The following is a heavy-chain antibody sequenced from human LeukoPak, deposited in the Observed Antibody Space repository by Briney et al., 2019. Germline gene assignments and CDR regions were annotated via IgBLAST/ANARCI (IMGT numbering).Heavy chain of an antibody. CDR1: GGSFSGYY. J-gene: IGHJ4*02. CDR3: ARGYRRYYDSSGYMDY. CDR2: INHSGST. Sequence: KTSETLSLTCAVYGGSFSGYYWSWIRQPPGKGLEWIGEINHSGSTNYNPSLKSRVTISVDTSKNQFSLKLSSVTAADTAVYYCARGYRRYYDSSGYMDYWGQGTLVTVSS. V-gene: IGHV4-34*01. D-gene: IGHD3-22*01.